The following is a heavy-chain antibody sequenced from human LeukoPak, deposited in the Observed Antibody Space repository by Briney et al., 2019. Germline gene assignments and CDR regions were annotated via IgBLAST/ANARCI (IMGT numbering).Heavy chain of an antibody. D-gene: IGHD4-17*01. CDR2: IYYSGST. CDR3: ARFLYGDEDVFDY. V-gene: IGHV4-39*02. CDR1: GGSISSSSYY. Sequence: SETLSLTCTVSGGSISSSSYYWGWIRQPPGKGLEWIGNIYYSGSTYYNLSLKSRVTISLDTSKNHFSLRLSSVTAADTAVYYCARFLYGDEDVFDYWGQGTLVTVSS. J-gene: IGHJ4*02.